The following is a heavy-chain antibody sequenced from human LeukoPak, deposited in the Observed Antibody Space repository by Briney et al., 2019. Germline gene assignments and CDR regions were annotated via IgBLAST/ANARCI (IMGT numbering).Heavy chain of an antibody. CDR3: ARSQWLSQTTYYYYYMDV. J-gene: IGHJ6*03. CDR2: IIPIFGTA. D-gene: IGHD3-22*01. CDR1: GGTFSSYA. Sequence: SVKVSCKASGGTFSSYAISWVRQAPGQGLEWVGGIIPIFGTANYAQKFQGRVTITADESTSTAYMELSSLRSEDTAVYYCARSQWLSQTTYYYYYMDVWGKGTTVTVFS. V-gene: IGHV1-69*01.